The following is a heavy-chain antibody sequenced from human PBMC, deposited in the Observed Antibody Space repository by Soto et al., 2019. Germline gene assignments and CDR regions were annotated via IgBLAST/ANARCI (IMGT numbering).Heavy chain of an antibody. CDR3: AREGRYQNYYYFGMDV. Sequence: EVQLVESGGGLVQPGGSLRLSCAASGFTFSSFWMSWVRQDPGKGLEWVANIKEDGSEKYYVDSVKGRFTISGDNAKKSLYLQMNSLRSEDAAVYYCAREGRYQNYYYFGMDVWGQGTTVTVSS. CDR1: GFTFSSFW. CDR2: IKEDGSEK. V-gene: IGHV3-7*04. D-gene: IGHD2-2*01. J-gene: IGHJ6*02.